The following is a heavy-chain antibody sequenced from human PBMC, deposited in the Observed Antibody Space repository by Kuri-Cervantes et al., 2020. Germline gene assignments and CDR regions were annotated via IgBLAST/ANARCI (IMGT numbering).Heavy chain of an antibody. J-gene: IGHJ4*02. D-gene: IGHD5-24*01. CDR3: ASLSSKMATTGGY. Sequence: LSLTCAASGFTFDDYGMSWVRQAPGKGLEWVSGINWNGGSTGYADSVKGRFTISRDNAKNSLYLQMNSLRDEDTAVYYCASLSSKMATTGGYWGQGTLVTVSS. V-gene: IGHV3-20*04. CDR2: INWNGGST. CDR1: GFTFDDYG.